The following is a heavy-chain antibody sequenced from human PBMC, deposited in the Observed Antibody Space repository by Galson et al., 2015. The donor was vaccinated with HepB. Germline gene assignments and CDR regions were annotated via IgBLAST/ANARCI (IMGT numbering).Heavy chain of an antibody. CDR3: AKAKASGYYLAAFDV. D-gene: IGHD3-22*01. J-gene: IGHJ3*01. CDR2: ISAAGGNT. CDR1: GFTFSSYV. Sequence: SLRLSCAASGFTFSSYVMNWVRQAPGKGLEWVSVISAAGGNTYYADSVNGRFTISRDNSKNTLYLQMNSLRAEDTAVYYCAKAKASGYYLAAFDVWGQGTMVTVSS. V-gene: IGHV3-23*01.